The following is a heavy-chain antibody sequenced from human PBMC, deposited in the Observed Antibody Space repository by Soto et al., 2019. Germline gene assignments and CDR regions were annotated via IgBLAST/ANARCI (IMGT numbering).Heavy chain of an antibody. Sequence: SVKVSCKASGGTFSSYAISWVRQAPGQGLEWMGGIIPIFGTANYAQRFQGRVTITADESTSTAYMELSSLRSEDTAVYYCARESQFSSSSFDYWGQGTLVTVSS. D-gene: IGHD6-13*01. J-gene: IGHJ4*02. CDR3: ARESQFSSSSFDY. CDR2: IIPIFGTA. CDR1: GGTFSSYA. V-gene: IGHV1-69*13.